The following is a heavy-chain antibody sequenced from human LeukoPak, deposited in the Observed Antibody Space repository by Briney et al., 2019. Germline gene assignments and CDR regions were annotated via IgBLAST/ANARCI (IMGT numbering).Heavy chain of an antibody. D-gene: IGHD3-9*01. V-gene: IGHV4-34*01. CDR2: INHSGST. CDR3: ARGYYDILTGYFFYWYFDL. Sequence: SETLSLTCAVYGGSFSGYSWTWIRQPPGKGLEWIGEINHSGSTNYNPSLKSRVTISVDTSKNQFSLKLSSVTAADTAVYYCARGYYDILTGYFFYWYFDLWGRGTQVTVSS. CDR1: GGSFSGYS. J-gene: IGHJ2*01.